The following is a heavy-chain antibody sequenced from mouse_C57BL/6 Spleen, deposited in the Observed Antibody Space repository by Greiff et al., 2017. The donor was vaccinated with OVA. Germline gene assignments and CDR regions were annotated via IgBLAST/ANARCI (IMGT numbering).Heavy chain of an antibody. CDR3: AKEDLEWRGFAY. CDR2: IWSGGST. V-gene: IGHV2-4*01. CDR1: GFSLTSYG. J-gene: IGHJ3*01. Sequence: QVQLKESGPGLVQPSQSLSITCTVSGFSLTSYGVHWVRQPPGKGLEWLGVIWSGGSTDYNAAFISRLSISKDNSKSQFFFKMNTVQADVTAIYSCAKEDLEWRGFAYWGQETLVSVSA.